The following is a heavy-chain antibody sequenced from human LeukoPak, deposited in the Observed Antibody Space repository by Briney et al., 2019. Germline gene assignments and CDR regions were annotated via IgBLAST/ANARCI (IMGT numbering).Heavy chain of an antibody. CDR1: GGSFSGYY. D-gene: IGHD6-25*01. CDR2: INHSGST. V-gene: IGHV4-34*01. Sequence: KASETLSLTCAVYGGSFSGYYWSWIRQPPGKGLEWIGEINHSGSTNYNPSLKSRVTISVDTSKNQFSLKLSSVTAADTAVYYCAREQRRTPPPRRGYYFDYWGQGTLVTVSS. CDR3: AREQRRTPPPRRGYYFDY. J-gene: IGHJ4*02.